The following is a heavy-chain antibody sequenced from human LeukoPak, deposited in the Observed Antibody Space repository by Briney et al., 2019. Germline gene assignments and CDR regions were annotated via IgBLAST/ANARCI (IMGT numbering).Heavy chain of an antibody. D-gene: IGHD2-21*01. V-gene: IGHV1-2*02. J-gene: IGHJ6*03. CDR2: LNPNSGGT. CDR1: GYSFTGHY. CDR3: AKDPYSSYYYYYYMDV. Sequence: ASVKVSCKASGYSFTGHYIHWVRQAPGQGLEWMGWLNPNSGGTKFAQKFQARVTLTRDTSISTAYMELSSLTSDDTAVYYCAKDPYSSYYYYYYMDVWGKGTAVTVSS.